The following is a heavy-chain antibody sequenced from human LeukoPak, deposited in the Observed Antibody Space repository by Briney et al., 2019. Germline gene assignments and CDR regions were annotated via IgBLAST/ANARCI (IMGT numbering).Heavy chain of an antibody. D-gene: IGHD5-24*01. V-gene: IGHV4-39*01. CDR1: GGSISSGSYY. CDR2: IYYSGST. Sequence: SETLSLTCTVSGGSISSGSYYWGWIRQPPGKGLEWIGSIYYSGSTYYNPSLKSRVTISVDTSKNQFSLKLSSVTAADTAVYYCAXGKRWLPTPLWYWGQGTLVTVSS. J-gene: IGHJ4*02. CDR3: AXGKRWLPTPLWY.